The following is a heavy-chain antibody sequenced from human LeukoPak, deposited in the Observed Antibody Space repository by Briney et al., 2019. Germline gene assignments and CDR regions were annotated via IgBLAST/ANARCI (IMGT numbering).Heavy chain of an antibody. V-gene: IGHV4-39*07. D-gene: IGHD3-10*01. Sequence: PSETLSLTCTVSGGSISSSSYYWGWIRQPPGKGLEWIGSIYYSGSTYYNPSLKSRVTISVDTSKNQFSLKLNSVIAADTAVYYCARATYHSGAGSYIHYYMDVWGKGTTVTVSS. CDR2: IYYSGST. CDR3: ARATYHSGAGSYIHYYMDV. J-gene: IGHJ6*03. CDR1: GGSISSSSYY.